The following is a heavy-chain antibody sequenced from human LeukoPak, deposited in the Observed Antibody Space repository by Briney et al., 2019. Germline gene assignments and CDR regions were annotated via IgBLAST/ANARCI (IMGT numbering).Heavy chain of an antibody. CDR2: IYTSGST. CDR1: GGSISSYY. V-gene: IGHV4-4*07. Sequence: SETLSLTCTVSGGSISSYYWSWIRQPAGKGREWIGRIYTSGSTNYNPSLKSRVTMSVDTSKNQFSLKLSSVTAADTAVYYCARDCASAGAFDIWGQGTMVTVSS. CDR3: ARDCASAGAFDI. J-gene: IGHJ3*02.